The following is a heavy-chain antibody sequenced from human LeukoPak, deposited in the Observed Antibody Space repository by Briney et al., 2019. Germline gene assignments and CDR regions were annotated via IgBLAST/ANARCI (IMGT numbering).Heavy chain of an antibody. V-gene: IGHV3-33*01. J-gene: IGHJ5*02. D-gene: IGHD6-6*01. CDR1: GFTFSSYG. CDR3: ARDARISSSSWFEP. CDR2: IWYDGSNK. Sequence: GGSLRLSCAASGFTFSSYGMHWVRQAPGKGLEWVAVIWYDGSNKYYADSVKGRFTISRDNSKNTLYLQMNSLRAEDTAVYYCARDARISSSSWFEPWGQGTLVTVSS.